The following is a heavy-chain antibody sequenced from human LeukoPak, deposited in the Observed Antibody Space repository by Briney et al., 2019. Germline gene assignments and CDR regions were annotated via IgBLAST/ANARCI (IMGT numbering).Heavy chain of an antibody. Sequence: GGSLRLSCAASRFTFSSYGMSWVRQAPGKGLEWVSAISGSGGSTYYADSVKGRFTISRDNSKNTLYLQMNSLRAEDTAVYYCATSKYSGSYWGQGTLVTVSS. V-gene: IGHV3-23*01. CDR1: RFTFSSYG. CDR3: ATSKYSGSY. J-gene: IGHJ4*02. D-gene: IGHD1-26*01. CDR2: ISGSGGST.